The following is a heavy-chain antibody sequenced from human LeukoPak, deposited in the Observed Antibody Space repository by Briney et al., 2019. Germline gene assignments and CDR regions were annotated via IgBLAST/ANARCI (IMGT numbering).Heavy chain of an antibody. CDR1: GFTFSSYG. CDR2: TSYDGSNK. D-gene: IGHD1-1*01. Sequence: GRSLRPSCAASGFTFSSYGMHWVRQAPGKGLEWVAVTSYDGSNKYYADSVKGRFTISRDNSKNTLYLEMNSLRAEDTAVYYCAKKAPGADWSLVYWGQGTLVTVSS. CDR3: AKKAPGADWSLVY. J-gene: IGHJ4*02. V-gene: IGHV3-30*18.